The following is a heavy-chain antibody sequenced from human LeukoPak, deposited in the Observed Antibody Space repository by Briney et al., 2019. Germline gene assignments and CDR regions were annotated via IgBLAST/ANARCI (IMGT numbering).Heavy chain of an antibody. J-gene: IGHJ4*02. CDR1: GGSISSYY. CDR3: ARGSGSGSYYNVRSLDY. D-gene: IGHD3-10*01. CDR2: IYYSGST. V-gene: IGHV4-59*01. Sequence: PSETLSLTCTVSGGSISSYYWSWIRQPPGKGLEWIGYIYYSGSTNYNPSLKSRVTISVDTSKNQFSLKLSSVTAADTAVYYCARGSGSGSYYNVRSLDYWGQGTLVTVSS.